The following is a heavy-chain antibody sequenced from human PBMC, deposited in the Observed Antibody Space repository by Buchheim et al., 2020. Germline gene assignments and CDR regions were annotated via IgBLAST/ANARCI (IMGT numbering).Heavy chain of an antibody. Sequence: QVQLQESGPGLVKPSQTLSLTCSVSGGSMSNGDYYWSWIRQPPGKGLEWIGYIYYSGSTDCNPSLKSRVTISVDTSKNQFSLKLSSVTAADTAVYYCARASGYYGSGSYYRLNLNWIDPWGQGTL. V-gene: IGHV4-30-4*01. CDR1: GGSMSNGDYY. J-gene: IGHJ5*02. CDR2: IYYSGST. CDR3: ARASGYYGSGSYYRLNLNWIDP. D-gene: IGHD3-10*01.